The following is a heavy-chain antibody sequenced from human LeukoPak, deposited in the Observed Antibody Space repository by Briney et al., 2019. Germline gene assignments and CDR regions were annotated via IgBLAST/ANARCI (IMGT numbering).Heavy chain of an antibody. J-gene: IGHJ6*02. CDR3: AKDRLTYYYYGMDV. V-gene: IGHV3-21*01. CDR1: GFTFSDYY. D-gene: IGHD2-15*01. Sequence: PGGSLRLSCAASGFTFSDYYMTWVRQAPGKGLEWVACITTRSSYMYYADSVKGRFTISRDNAKNSLYLQMNSLRAEDTAVYYCAKDRLTYYYYGMDVWGQGTTVTVSS. CDR2: ITTRSSYM.